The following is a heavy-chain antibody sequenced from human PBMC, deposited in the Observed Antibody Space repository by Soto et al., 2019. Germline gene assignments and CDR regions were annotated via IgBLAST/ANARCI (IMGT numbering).Heavy chain of an antibody. CDR3: ASHREMLRSFDI. D-gene: IGHD3-10*01. CDR2: IYYSGST. Sequence: PSLPMPVPWSVFGGSISNLYWSWISQTPGKGLEWIGYIYYSGSTNYNPSLKSRVTISVDTSKNQFSLKLSSVTAADTAVYYCASHREMLRSFDIWGQGTMVTVSS. CDR1: GGSISNLY. V-gene: IGHV4-59*08. J-gene: IGHJ3*02.